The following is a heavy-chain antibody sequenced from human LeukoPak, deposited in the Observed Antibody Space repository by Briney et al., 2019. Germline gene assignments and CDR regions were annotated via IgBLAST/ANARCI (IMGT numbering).Heavy chain of an antibody. Sequence: GGSLRLSCAASGFAFSHYWMSWVRQAPGQGLEWLANIRQDGSDNYYVDSVKGRFTISRDNAKNSLYLQMNSLRAEDTAVYYCAELGITMIGGVWGKGTTVTISS. D-gene: IGHD3-10*02. V-gene: IGHV3-7*01. CDR2: IRQDGSDN. CDR3: AELGITMIGGV. CDR1: GFAFSHYW. J-gene: IGHJ6*04.